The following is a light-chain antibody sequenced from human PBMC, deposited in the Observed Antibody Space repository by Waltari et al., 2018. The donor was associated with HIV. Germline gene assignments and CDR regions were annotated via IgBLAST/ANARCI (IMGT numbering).Light chain of an antibody. Sequence: QSVLTQSPSASGTPGQRVTIACSGGSAKLGRYHERWYHQFPGPAPTRLLYCNNQRPSGVPSRFSGSKSGTSASLAISGLHSEDESDYYCATWDDSLNSPVFGGGTKLTVL. J-gene: IGLJ3*02. CDR2: CNN. V-gene: IGLV1-44*01. CDR3: ATWDDSLNSPV. CDR1: SAKLGRYH.